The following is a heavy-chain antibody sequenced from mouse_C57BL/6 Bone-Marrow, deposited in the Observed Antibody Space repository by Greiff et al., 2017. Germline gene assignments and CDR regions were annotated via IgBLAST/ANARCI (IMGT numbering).Heavy chain of an antibody. J-gene: IGHJ1*03. V-gene: IGHV1-69*01. CDR1: GYTFTSYW. Sequence: QVQLQQPGAELVMPGASVKLSCKASGYTFTSYWMHWVKQRPGQGLEWIGAIDPSDSYTNYNQKFKGKSTLTVDKSSSTAYMQSSSLTSEDSAVYYCAREESNYLYWYFDVGGTGTTVTVSS. CDR2: IDPSDSYT. D-gene: IGHD2-5*01. CDR3: AREESNYLYWYFDV.